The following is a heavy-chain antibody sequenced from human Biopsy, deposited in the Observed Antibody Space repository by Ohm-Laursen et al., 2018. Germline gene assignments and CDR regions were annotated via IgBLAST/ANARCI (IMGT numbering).Heavy chain of an antibody. CDR2: INGSGGST. CDR1: GFTFSSHA. D-gene: IGHD3-3*01. Sequence: GSLRLSCTASGFTFSSHAMSWVRQAPGKGLECVSLINGSGGSTYYADPVKGRSTISRDNSKNTLYLQMNSLRAEDTAMYYCARDLYDFCGGCPFDPWGQGTLVTVSP. V-gene: IGHV3-23*01. CDR3: ARDLYDFCGGCPFDP. J-gene: IGHJ5*02.